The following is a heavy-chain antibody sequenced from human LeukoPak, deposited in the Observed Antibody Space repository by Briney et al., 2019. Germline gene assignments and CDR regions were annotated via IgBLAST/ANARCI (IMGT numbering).Heavy chain of an antibody. CDR2: XXXXGST. Sequence: SETLSLTCAVYGGSFSGYYWSXXRQPPGKGLXXXXXXXXXGSTNYNPSLKSRVTISVDTSKNQFSLKLSSVTAADTAVYYCARTNWNGLGLWFGELFLDYWGQGTLVTVSS. V-gene: IGHV4-34*01. J-gene: IGHJ4*02. D-gene: IGHD3-10*01. CDR3: ARTNWNGLGLWFGELFLDY. CDR1: GGSFSGYY.